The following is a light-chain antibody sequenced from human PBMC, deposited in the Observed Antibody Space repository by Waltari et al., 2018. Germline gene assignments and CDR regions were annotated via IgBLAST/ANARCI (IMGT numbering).Light chain of an antibody. CDR2: VVA. J-gene: IGLJ2*01. CDR3: SSYTTRSILL. CDR1: SSDVGGYNY. Sequence: QSALTQPVSVSGSPGQSITISCTGTSSDVGGYNYVARYQQHPNKAPKVIIYVVANRPFGVSNRVSRSKSGSTASLTISGLPTEDEADYYCSSYTTRSILLFGGGTKVTVL. V-gene: IGLV2-14*03.